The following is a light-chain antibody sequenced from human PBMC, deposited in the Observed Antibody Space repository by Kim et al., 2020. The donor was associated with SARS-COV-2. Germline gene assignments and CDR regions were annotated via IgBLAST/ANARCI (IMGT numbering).Light chain of an antibody. J-gene: IGKJ4*01. CDR1: QSVSSY. Sequence: PGERATLACRASQSVSSYLAWYQQKPGQAPRLLIYDASNRATGIPARFSGSGSGTDFTLTISSLEPEDFAVYYCQQRSNWPPGLTFGGGTKVDIK. CDR3: QQRSNWPPGLT. V-gene: IGKV3-11*01. CDR2: DAS.